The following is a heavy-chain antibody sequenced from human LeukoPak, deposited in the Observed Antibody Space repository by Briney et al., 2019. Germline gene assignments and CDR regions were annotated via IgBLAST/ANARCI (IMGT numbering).Heavy chain of an antibody. CDR3: ARERAHGRLTMIVFRLNYFDY. D-gene: IGHD3-22*01. Sequence: SETLSLTCTVSGGSISTSNYYWGWIRQPPGKGLEWIGEIYHSGSTNYNPSLKSRVTMSVDTSKNQFSLKLSSVTAADTAVYYCARERAHGRLTMIVFRLNYFDYWGQGTLVTVSS. V-gene: IGHV4-39*07. J-gene: IGHJ4*02. CDR1: GGSISTSNYY. CDR2: IYHSGST.